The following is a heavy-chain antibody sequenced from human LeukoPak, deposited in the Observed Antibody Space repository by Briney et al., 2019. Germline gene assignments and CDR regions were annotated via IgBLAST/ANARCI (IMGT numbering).Heavy chain of an antibody. J-gene: IGHJ4*02. V-gene: IGHV4/OR15-8*01. CDR1: GDSISSDNW. CDR3: ATTSGSYIPFDY. D-gene: IGHD1-26*01. CDR2: IFHNGSP. Sequence: SETLSLTCVVSGDSISSDNWWNWVRQPPGKGLEWIGEIFHNGSPNYNPSLKSRVTISVDKSKNQFSLKLSSVTAADTAVYYCATTSGSYIPFDYWGQGTLVTVSS.